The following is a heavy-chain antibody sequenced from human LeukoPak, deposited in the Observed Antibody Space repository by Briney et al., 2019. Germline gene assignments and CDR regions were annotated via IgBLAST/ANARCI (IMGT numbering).Heavy chain of an antibody. CDR3: ATSESQTKFDY. J-gene: IGHJ4*02. CDR1: GYSFTSYW. Sequence: GESLKISCQGSGYSFTSYWIGWVRQMPGKGLEWMGIIYPGDSHTRYSPSFQGQVTISADKSISTAYLQWSSLKASDTAMYFCATSESQTKFDYWGQGTQVIVSS. D-gene: IGHD1/OR15-1a*01. CDR2: IYPGDSHT. V-gene: IGHV5-51*01.